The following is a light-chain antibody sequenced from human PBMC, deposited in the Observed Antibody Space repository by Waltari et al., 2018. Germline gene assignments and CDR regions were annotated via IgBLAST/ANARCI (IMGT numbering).Light chain of an antibody. CDR3: QHYYTSPRGFT. CDR1: QSVLYSSNNKNY. CDR2: WAS. Sequence: DIVMTQSPDSLAVSLGERATINCKSSQSVLYSSNNKNYLAWYQQKPGQPPKLLIYWASTRESGVPDRFSGSGSGTDFTLTINSLQAEDVAVYYCQHYYTSPRGFTFGQGTKLEIK. V-gene: IGKV4-1*01. J-gene: IGKJ2*01.